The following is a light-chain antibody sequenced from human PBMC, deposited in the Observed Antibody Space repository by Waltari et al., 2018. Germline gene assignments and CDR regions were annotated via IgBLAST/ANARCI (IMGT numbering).Light chain of an antibody. CDR2: GAS. V-gene: IGKV3-20*01. CDR1: QSVSRT. J-gene: IGKJ1*01. CDR3: QHYERLPAT. Sequence: EIVLTQSPGTLSLSPGDRATPSCRASQSVSRTLAWYQQKPGQAPRLLIYGASNRATGSPNRFSGSGSGTDFSLTISRLDPEDVAVYYCQHYERLPATFGQGTKVEIK.